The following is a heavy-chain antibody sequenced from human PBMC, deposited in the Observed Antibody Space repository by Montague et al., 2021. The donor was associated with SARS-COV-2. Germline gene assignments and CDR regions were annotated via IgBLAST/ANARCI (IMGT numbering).Heavy chain of an antibody. Sequence: SETLSLTCSVSGGSITDRTYYWSWIRQPPGKGLEWIGYINYSGSTHYNPSLQSRVTLSKDTSKNQFSLRLTSVTAADTAMYFCARAPIYKSSWYAYFDYWGQGTLVTVSS. CDR2: INYSGST. CDR1: GGSITDRTYY. V-gene: IGHV4-61*01. J-gene: IGHJ4*02. CDR3: ARAPIYKSSWYAYFDY. D-gene: IGHD6-13*01.